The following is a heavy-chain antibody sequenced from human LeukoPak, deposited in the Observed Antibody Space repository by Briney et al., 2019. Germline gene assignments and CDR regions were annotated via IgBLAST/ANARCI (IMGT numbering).Heavy chain of an antibody. CDR3: ARGPRGSGSRRFNWFDP. V-gene: IGHV1-46*01. J-gene: IGHJ5*02. CDR2: INPSGGST. Sequence: ASVTVSCKASGYTFTSYYMHWVRQAPGQGLEWMGIINPSGGSTSYAQKFQGRVTMTRDTSTSTVYMELSSLRSEDTAVYYCARGPRGSGSRRFNWFDPWGQGTLVTVSS. CDR1: GYTFTSYY. D-gene: IGHD3-10*01.